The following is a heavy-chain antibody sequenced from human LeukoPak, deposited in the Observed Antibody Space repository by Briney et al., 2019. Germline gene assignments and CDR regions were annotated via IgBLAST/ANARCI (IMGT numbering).Heavy chain of an antibody. CDR1: VFTLSSYS. CDR3: VKATGYTYALDY. CDR2: ISSSSSTI. D-gene: IGHD5-18*01. V-gene: IGHV3-48*04. Sequence: PGGSLRLSCAASVFTLSSYSVNWVRQARRKGLEWVSYISSSSSTIYYADSVKGRFTISRDNAKNSLYLQMNSLRAEDTALYYCVKATGYTYALDYWGQGTLVTVSS. J-gene: IGHJ4*02.